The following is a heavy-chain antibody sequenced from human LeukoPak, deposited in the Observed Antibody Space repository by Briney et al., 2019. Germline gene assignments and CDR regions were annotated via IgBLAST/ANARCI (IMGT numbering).Heavy chain of an antibody. CDR3: ARLRFLVWLRYYMDV. D-gene: IGHD3-3*01. CDR1: GFTFSSYW. CDR2: IKQDGSEK. Sequence: GGSLRLSRAASGFTFSSYWMSWVRQAPGKGLEWVANIKQDGSEKYYVDSVKGRFTISRDNAKNSLYLQMNSLRAEDTAVYYCARLRFLVWLRYYMDVWGKGTTVTVSS. J-gene: IGHJ6*03. V-gene: IGHV3-7*01.